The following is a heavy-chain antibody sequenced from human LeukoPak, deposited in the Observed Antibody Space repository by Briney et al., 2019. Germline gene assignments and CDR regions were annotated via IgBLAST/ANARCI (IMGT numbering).Heavy chain of an antibody. Sequence: ASVKVSCKASGYTFTSYDINWVRQAPGQGLEWMGWINPNSGNTYSAQKFQGRVTMTRDTSISTAYMEVSRLRSDHTAVYYCARDIMITFGGVIATKTFDYWGQGTLVTVSS. CDR1: GYTFTSYD. J-gene: IGHJ4*02. CDR2: INPNSGNT. CDR3: ARDIMITFGGVIATKTFDY. D-gene: IGHD3-16*02. V-gene: IGHV1-2*02.